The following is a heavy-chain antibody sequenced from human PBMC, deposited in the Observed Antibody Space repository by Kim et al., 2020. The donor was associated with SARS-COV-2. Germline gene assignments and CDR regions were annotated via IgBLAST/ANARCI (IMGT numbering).Heavy chain of an antibody. CDR2: ISYDGSNK. J-gene: IGHJ6*01. Sequence: GGSPRLSCAASGFTFCSYAMHWVRQAPGKGLEWVAVISYDGSNKYYADSVKGRFTISRDNSKNTLYLKMNSLRAEDTAVYYCARDLSAVDGLYYYYHYG. CDR1: GFTFCSYA. D-gene: IGHD6-19*01. V-gene: IGHV3-30*04. CDR3: ARDLSAVDGLYYYYHYG.